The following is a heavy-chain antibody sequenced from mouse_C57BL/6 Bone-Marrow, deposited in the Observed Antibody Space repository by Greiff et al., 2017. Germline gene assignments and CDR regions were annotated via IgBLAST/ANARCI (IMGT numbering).Heavy chain of an antibody. Sequence: QVQLQQSGAELVRPGTSVKVSCKASGYAFTNYLIEWVKQRPGQGLEWIGVLNPGSGGTNYNEKFKGKATLTADKSSSTAYMQLSSLTSEDSAVYFCARRDDYDESLYFDVWGTGTTVTVSS. J-gene: IGHJ1*03. D-gene: IGHD2-4*01. CDR2: LNPGSGGT. V-gene: IGHV1-54*01. CDR3: ARRDDYDESLYFDV. CDR1: GYAFTNYL.